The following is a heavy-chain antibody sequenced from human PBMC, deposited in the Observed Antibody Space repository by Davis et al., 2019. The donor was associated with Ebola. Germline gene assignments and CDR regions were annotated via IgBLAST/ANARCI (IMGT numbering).Heavy chain of an antibody. D-gene: IGHD1-14*01. Sequence: GESLKTSCKGSGYGFADYWIGRVRQMPGKGLEWMGIIYPGDSDTRYSPSFQGQVTISADTSISTAYLQWSSLKASDTAMYYCARDVEDRPFDYWGQGTLVTVSS. CDR1: GYGFADYW. CDR2: IYPGDSDT. V-gene: IGHV5-51*01. CDR3: ARDVEDRPFDY. J-gene: IGHJ4*02.